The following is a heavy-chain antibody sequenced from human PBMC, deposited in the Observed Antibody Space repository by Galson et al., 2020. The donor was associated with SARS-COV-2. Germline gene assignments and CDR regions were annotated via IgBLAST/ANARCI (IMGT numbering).Heavy chain of an antibody. CDR3: AHRPVPTVVTTGGWFDP. V-gene: IGHV2-5*02. CDR1: GFSLSTSGVG. CDR2: IYWDDDK. Sequence: SGPTLVKPTQTLTLTCTFSGFSLSTSGVGVGWIRQPPGKALEWLALIYWDDDKRYSPSLKSRRTITKDTSKNQVVLTMTNMDPVDTATYYCAHRPVPTVVTTGGWFDPWGQGTLVTVSS. J-gene: IGHJ5*02. D-gene: IGHD4-17*01.